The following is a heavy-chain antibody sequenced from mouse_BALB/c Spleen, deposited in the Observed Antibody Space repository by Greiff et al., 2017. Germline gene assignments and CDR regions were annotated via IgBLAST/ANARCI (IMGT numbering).Heavy chain of an antibody. CDR2: ISYDGSN. CDR3: ARAHYYGSSSYYAMDY. D-gene: IGHD1-1*01. J-gene: IGHJ4*01. V-gene: IGHV3-6*02. Sequence: ESGPGLVKPSQSLSLTCSVTGYSITSGYYWNWIRQFPGNKLEWMGYISYDGSNNYNPSLKNRISITRDTSKNQFFLKLNSVTTEDTATYYCARAHYYGSSSYYAMDYWGQGTSVTVSS. CDR1: GYSITSGYY.